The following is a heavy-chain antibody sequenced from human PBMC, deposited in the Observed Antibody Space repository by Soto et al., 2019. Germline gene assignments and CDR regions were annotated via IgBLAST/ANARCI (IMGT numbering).Heavy chain of an antibody. D-gene: IGHD5-18*01. Sequence: GGSLRLSCAASGFTFRSYGIHWVRQAPGKGLEWVAVIWYDGSNKYYADSVKGRFTISRDNSKNTLYLQMNSLRAEDTAVYYCARGVHGYPYYFDYWGQGTLVTVSS. V-gene: IGHV3-33*01. CDR1: GFTFRSYG. CDR3: ARGVHGYPYYFDY. CDR2: IWYDGSNK. J-gene: IGHJ4*02.